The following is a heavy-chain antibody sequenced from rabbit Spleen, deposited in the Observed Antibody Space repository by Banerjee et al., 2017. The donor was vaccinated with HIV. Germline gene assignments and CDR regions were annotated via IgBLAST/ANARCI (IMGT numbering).Heavy chain of an antibody. CDR2: INIVTGKS. CDR3: ARDLVTVIGWNFNL. V-gene: IGHV1S45*01. Sequence: QEQLEESGGGLVKPEGSLTLTCKASGFSFSVNDVMCWGRQALGKGLEWIAFINIVTGKSVYASWAKGRFIMSRTPSTTVTLQMTSLTAADTATYICARDLVTVIGWNFNLWGQGTLVTVS. D-gene: IGHD5-1*01. CDR1: GFSFSVNDV. J-gene: IGHJ4*01.